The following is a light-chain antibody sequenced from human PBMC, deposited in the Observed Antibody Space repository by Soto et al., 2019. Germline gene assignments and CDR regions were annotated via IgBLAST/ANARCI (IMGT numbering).Light chain of an antibody. CDR1: QNINSN. CDR3: QQYNNWPLAT. CDR2: RAS. V-gene: IGKV3-15*01. Sequence: EIVMTQSPATLSLSPGERATLTCRASQNINSNLAWYQQKPGQAPRLFIFRASSRATGIPARFSGSGSGTEYNLTISSLQSEDFAVYYCQQYNNWPLATFGGGTKVE. J-gene: IGKJ4*01.